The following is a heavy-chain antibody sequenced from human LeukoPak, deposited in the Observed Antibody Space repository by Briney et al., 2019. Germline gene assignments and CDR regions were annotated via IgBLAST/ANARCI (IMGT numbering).Heavy chain of an antibody. J-gene: IGHJ4*02. CDR1: GYTLTELS. D-gene: IGHD6-19*01. Sequence: ASVKVSCKVSGYTLTELSMHWVRQAPGQGLEWMGWINPNSGGTNYAQKFQGRVTMTRDTSIGTAYMELSRLRSDDTAVYYCARVLPLAVAAAGYWGQGTLVTVSS. CDR3: ARVLPLAVAAAGY. V-gene: IGHV1-2*02. CDR2: INPNSGGT.